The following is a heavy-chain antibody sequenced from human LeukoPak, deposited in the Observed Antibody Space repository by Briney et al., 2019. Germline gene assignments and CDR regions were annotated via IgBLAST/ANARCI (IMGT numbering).Heavy chain of an antibody. J-gene: IGHJ5*02. CDR2: IYYSGST. V-gene: IGHV4-61*01. CDR1: GGSVSSGSYY. Sequence: KPSETLSLTCTVSGGSVSSGSYYWSWIRQPPGKGLEWIGYIYYSGSTNYNPSLKSRVTISVDTSKNQFSLKLSSVTAADTAVYYCARDAGTELDPESRWFDPWGQGTLVTVSS. D-gene: IGHD6-13*01. CDR3: ARDAGTELDPESRWFDP.